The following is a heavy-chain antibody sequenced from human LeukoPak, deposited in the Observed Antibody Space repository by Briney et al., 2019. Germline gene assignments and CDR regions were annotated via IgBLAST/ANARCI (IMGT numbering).Heavy chain of an antibody. Sequence: PGGSLRLSCAASGLTVSSNFMHWVRQAPGKGLEWVAGIHMDHRTFYADSVKGRFTISRDNAKNSLYLQMNSLRAEDTAVYYCARGRLTVTTLFYWGQGTLVTVSS. CDR2: IHMDHRT. CDR3: ARGRLTVTTLFY. CDR1: GLTVSSNF. D-gene: IGHD4-11*01. V-gene: IGHV3-53*01. J-gene: IGHJ4*02.